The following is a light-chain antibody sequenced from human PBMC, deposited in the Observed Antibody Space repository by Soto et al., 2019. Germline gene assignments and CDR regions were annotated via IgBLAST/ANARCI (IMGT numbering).Light chain of an antibody. Sequence: IQMAQSPSSLSASVGDTITITCRASRNINTYLNWYQQKPGKAPKLLIFAASSLQSGVPSRFSGSGSGTDFTLTISSLQPEDFATYYCLQDYNYPWTFGQGTKVDIK. CDR1: RNINTY. CDR2: AAS. V-gene: IGKV1-6*01. CDR3: LQDYNYPWT. J-gene: IGKJ1*01.